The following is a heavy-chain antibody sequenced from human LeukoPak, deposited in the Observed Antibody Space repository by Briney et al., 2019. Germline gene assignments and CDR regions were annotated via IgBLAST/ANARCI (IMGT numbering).Heavy chain of an antibody. CDR1: GFTFSNYG. J-gene: IGHJ6*02. Sequence: GGSLRLSCATSGFTFSNYGMHWVRQAPGKGLEWVAFVRYDGSSQYYADSVKGRFTISRDNSENKVYVQMSSLRAEDTALYYCAEDVYNCGSGRWPQYYYVMDVWGQGTTVTVSS. CDR2: VRYDGSSQ. CDR3: AEDVYNCGSGRWPQYYYVMDV. D-gene: IGHD2-21*01. V-gene: IGHV3-30*02.